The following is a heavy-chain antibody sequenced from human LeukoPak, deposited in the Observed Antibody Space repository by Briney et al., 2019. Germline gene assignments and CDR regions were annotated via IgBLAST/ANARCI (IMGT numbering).Heavy chain of an antibody. Sequence: SQTLSLTCTVSGGSISSGSYYWSWIRQPAGKGVEWIGRIYTSGSTNYNPSLKSRVTISVGTSKNQFPLKMSSVTAADTAVYYCARGSPRLAVTIDYWGQGTLVTVSS. V-gene: IGHV4-61*02. CDR2: IYTSGST. CDR3: ARGSPRLAVTIDY. CDR1: GGSISSGSYY. J-gene: IGHJ4*02. D-gene: IGHD4-11*01.